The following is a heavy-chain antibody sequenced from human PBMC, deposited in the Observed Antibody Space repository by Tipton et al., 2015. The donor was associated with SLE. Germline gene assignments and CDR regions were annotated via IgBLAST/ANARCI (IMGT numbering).Heavy chain of an antibody. J-gene: IGHJ4*02. CDR3: ARDDHGDFDY. CDR2: IYHSGST. CDR1: GGSISSSSYY. D-gene: IGHD4-17*01. V-gene: IGHV4-39*07. Sequence: TLSLTCTVSGGSISSSSYYWGWIRQPPGKGLEWIGSIYHSGSTYYNPSLKSRVTISVDTSKNQFSLKLSSVTAADTAVYYCARDDHGDFDYWGQGTLVTVSS.